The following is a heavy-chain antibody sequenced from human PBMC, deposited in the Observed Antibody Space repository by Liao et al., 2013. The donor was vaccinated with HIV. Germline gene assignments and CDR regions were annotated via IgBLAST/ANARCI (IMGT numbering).Heavy chain of an antibody. D-gene: IGHD3-3*01. J-gene: IGHJ4*02. CDR2: IYTGMSTTGTT. Sequence: QVQLQESGPGLVKPSQTLSLTCTVSGDLIRRDNYYWTWIRQPAGKGLEWIGHIYTGMSTTGTTNYNPSLKSRVTISVDTSKNQFSLKLSSVTAADTAVYYCARGHYDFWSGYPDYWGQGTLVTVSS. CDR3: ARGHYDFWSGYPDY. CDR1: GDLIRRDNYY. V-gene: IGHV4-61*02.